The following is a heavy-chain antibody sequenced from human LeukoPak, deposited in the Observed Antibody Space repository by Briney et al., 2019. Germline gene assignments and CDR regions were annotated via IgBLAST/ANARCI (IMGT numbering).Heavy chain of an antibody. J-gene: IGHJ6*02. V-gene: IGHV1-8*01. CDR2: MNPNSGNT. CDR3: ARGLCSSTSCYYYYGMDV. CDR1: GYTFTSYD. D-gene: IGHD2-2*01. Sequence: ASVKVSCKASGYTFTSYDINWVRQATGQGPEWMGWMNPNSGNTGYAQKFQGRVTITRNTSISTAYMELSSLRSEDTAVYYCARGLCSSTSCYYYYGMDVWGQGTTVTVSS.